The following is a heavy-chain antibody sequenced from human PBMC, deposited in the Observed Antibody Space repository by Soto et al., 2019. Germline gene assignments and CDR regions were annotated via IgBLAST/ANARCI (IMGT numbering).Heavy chain of an antibody. CDR2: ISGDGVTI. CDR3: DREYYGLLTGYYTDY. J-gene: IGHJ4*02. Sequence: EVQLVESGGDLGQRGGSLRLSCAASGFPFSSYWMHCVLHTPGKGLDWVARISGDGVTIYYADAVTGRFTVSRDNAKNTLSLQISGLRAGDTAVYYCDREYYGLLTGYYTDYWGQGTLVSVSS. V-gene: IGHV3-74*01. D-gene: IGHD3-9*01. CDR1: GFPFSSYW.